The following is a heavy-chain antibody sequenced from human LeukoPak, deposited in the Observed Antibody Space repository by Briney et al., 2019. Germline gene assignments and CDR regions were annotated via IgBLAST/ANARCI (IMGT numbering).Heavy chain of an antibody. CDR2: ISYDESNK. Sequence: PGRSLRLSCAASGFTFSSYGMHWVRQAPGKGLEWVAVISYDESNKYYADSVKGRFTISRDNSKNTLYLQMNSLRAEDTAVYYCAARGSFDYWGQGTLVTVSS. CDR1: GFTFSSYG. V-gene: IGHV3-30*03. J-gene: IGHJ4*02. CDR3: AARGSFDY.